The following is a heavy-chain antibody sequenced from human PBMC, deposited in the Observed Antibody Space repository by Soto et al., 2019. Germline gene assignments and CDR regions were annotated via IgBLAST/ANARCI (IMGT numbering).Heavy chain of an antibody. V-gene: IGHV3-48*02. CDR2: ISSSSSTI. J-gene: IGHJ6*02. Sequence: GGSLRLSCAASGFTFSSYSMNWVRQAPGKGLEWLSYISSSSSTIYYADSVKGRFTISRDNAKNSLYLQMNSLRDEDTAVYYCASDGYCISTTCYFLPDVWGQGTSVTVSS. CDR3: ASDGYCISTTCYFLPDV. CDR1: GFTFSSYS. D-gene: IGHD2-2*03.